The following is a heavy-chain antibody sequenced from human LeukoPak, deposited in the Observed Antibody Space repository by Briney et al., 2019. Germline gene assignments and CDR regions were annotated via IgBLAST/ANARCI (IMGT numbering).Heavy chain of an antibody. V-gene: IGHV1-18*01. D-gene: IGHD2-2*01. J-gene: IGHJ4*02. CDR3: ARGRYCSSTSCPYFDY. CDR1: GYTFTSYG. Sequence: ASVKVSCKASGYTFTSYGISWVRQAPGQGLEWMGWISAYNGNTNYAQKLQGRATMTTDTSTSTAYMELRSLRSDDTAVYYCARGRYCSSTSCPYFDYWGQGTLVTVSS. CDR2: ISAYNGNT.